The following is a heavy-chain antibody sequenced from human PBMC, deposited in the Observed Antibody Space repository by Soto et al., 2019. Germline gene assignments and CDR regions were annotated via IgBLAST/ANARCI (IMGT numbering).Heavy chain of an antibody. CDR2: IYYSGST. CDR1: GGSISSSSYY. Sequence: SETLSLTCTVSGGSISSSSYYWGWIRQPPGKGLEWIGSIYYSGSTYYNPSLKSRVTISVDTSKNQFSLKLSSVTAADTAVYYCARHSLLRTIVATISLDFDYWGQGTLVTVSS. V-gene: IGHV4-39*01. J-gene: IGHJ4*02. CDR3: ARHSLLRTIVATISLDFDY. D-gene: IGHD5-12*01.